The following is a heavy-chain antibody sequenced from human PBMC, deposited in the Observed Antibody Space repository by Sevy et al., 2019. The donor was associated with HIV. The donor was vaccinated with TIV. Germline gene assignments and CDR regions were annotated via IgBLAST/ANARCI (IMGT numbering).Heavy chain of an antibody. CDR3: ARRPTDQSGSYWFDP. CDR1: GFTFSSYW. J-gene: IGHJ5*02. Sequence: GALRLSCAASGFTFSSYWMHWVRQAPGKGLVWVSRIKTDGSDTSYADSVKGRFTISRDNTKNTLYLKMNSLRAEDTAVYYCARRPTDQSGSYWFDPWGQGTLVTVSS. CDR2: IKTDGSDT. V-gene: IGHV3-74*01. D-gene: IGHD1-26*01.